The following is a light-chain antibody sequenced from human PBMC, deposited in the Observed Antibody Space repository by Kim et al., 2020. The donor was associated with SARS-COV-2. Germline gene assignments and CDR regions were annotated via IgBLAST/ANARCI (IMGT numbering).Light chain of an antibody. J-gene: IGLJ3*02. CDR2: QDN. V-gene: IGLV3-1*01. CDR1: KLGDKY. Sequence: SYELTQPPSVSVSPGQTANITCSGDKLGDKYACWYQQRPGQSPVLVIYQDNKRPSGIPERFSGSNSGNTATLTISGTQAMDEADYFCQAWDTSTGVFGGGTQLTVL. CDR3: QAWDTSTGV.